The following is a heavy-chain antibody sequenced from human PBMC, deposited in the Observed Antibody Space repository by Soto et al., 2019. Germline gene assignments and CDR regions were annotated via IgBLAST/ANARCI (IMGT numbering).Heavy chain of an antibody. CDR2: ISSSSSTI. J-gene: IGHJ3*02. Sequence: EVQLVESGGGLVQPGGSLRLSCAASGFTFSSYSMNWVRQAPGKGLEWVSYISSSSSTIYYADSVKDRFTISRDNAKNSLYLQMNSLRDEDTAVYYCARDRTYYYGSGSYYNPSFDIWGQGTMVTVSS. V-gene: IGHV3-48*02. D-gene: IGHD3-10*01. CDR3: ARDRTYYYGSGSYYNPSFDI. CDR1: GFTFSSYS.